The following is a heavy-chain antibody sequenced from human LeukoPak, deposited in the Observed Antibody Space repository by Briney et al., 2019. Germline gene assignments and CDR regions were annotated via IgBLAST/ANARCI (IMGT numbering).Heavy chain of an antibody. CDR2: INHSGST. CDR1: GGSFSGYY. Sequence: SETLSLTCAVYGGSFSGYYWSWIRQPPGKGLEWIGEINHSGSTNYNPSLKSRVTVSVVTSKNQFSLKLSSVTAADTAVYYCARADIVVVTGDANYYFDYWGQGTLVTVSS. V-gene: IGHV4-34*01. D-gene: IGHD2-21*02. CDR3: ARADIVVVTGDANYYFDY. J-gene: IGHJ4*02.